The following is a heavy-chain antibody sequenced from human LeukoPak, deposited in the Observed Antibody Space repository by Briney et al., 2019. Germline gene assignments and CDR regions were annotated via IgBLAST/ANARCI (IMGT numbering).Heavy chain of an antibody. CDR1: GFTFSSYA. CDR2: ISGSGGST. CDR3: AKEKENYYDSSGDY. Sequence: RTGGSLRLSCAASGFTFSSYAMSWVRQAPGEGPEWVSAISGSGGSTYYADSVKGRFTISRDNSKNTLYLQMNSLRAEDTAVYYCAKEKENYYDSSGDYWGQGTLVTVFS. D-gene: IGHD3-22*01. J-gene: IGHJ4*02. V-gene: IGHV3-23*01.